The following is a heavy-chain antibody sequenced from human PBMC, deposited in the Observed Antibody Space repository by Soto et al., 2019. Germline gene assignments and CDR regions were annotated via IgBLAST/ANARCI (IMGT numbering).Heavy chain of an antibody. CDR1: GGSFSCYY. CDR2: ISHSGST. Sequence: PSETLSLTCAVYGGSFSCYYWILIRQPPGKGLEWIGEISHSGSTNYNPSLKSRVTISVDTSKNQFSLKLSSVTAADTAVYYCARGIMITFGGVIVIPSYYDYWGQGTLVTVSS. CDR3: ARGIMITFGGVIVIPSYYDY. V-gene: IGHV4-34*01. J-gene: IGHJ4*02. D-gene: IGHD3-16*02.